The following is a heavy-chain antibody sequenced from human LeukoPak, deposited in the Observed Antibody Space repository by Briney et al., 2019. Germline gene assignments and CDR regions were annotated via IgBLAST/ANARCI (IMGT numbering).Heavy chain of an antibody. CDR1: GFTFSDYN. Sequence: GGSLRLSCAASGFTFSDYNMRWIRQAPGKGLEWVSYINSGGSTMDYADSVNGRFTISRANAKNSLYLQLNSLRAEDTAIYYCARGNYGLDYWGQGTLVTVSS. CDR3: ARGNYGLDY. D-gene: IGHD3-10*01. V-gene: IGHV3-11*04. J-gene: IGHJ4*02. CDR2: INSGGSTM.